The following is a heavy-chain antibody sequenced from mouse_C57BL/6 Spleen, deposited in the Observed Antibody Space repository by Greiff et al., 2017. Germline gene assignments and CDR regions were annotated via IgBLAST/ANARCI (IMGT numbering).Heavy chain of an antibody. J-gene: IGHJ2*01. D-gene: IGHD2-4*01. CDR1: GYAFSSSW. Sequence: VQLQQSGPELVKPGASVKISCKASGYAFSSSWMNWVKQRPGKGLEWIGRIYPGDGDTNYNGKFKGKATLTADKSSSTAYMQLSSLTSEDSAVYYCASSGDYDCYFGYWGKGTTLTVSS. CDR3: ASSGDYDCYFGY. CDR2: IYPGDGDT. V-gene: IGHV1-82*01.